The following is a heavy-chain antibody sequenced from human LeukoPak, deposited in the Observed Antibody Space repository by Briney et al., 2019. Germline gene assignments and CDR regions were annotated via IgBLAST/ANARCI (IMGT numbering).Heavy chain of an antibody. D-gene: IGHD3-9*01. J-gene: IGHJ4*02. Sequence: GGSLRLSCAASGFTFSSFEMNWVRQAPGKGLEWVTYISSSGSTIYYADSVKGRFTISRDNAKNSLYLQMNSLRAEDTAVYYCARPHHDILTGVRSGYFDYWGQGTLVTVSS. CDR1: GFTFSSFE. CDR2: ISSSGSTI. CDR3: ARPHHDILTGVRSGYFDY. V-gene: IGHV3-48*03.